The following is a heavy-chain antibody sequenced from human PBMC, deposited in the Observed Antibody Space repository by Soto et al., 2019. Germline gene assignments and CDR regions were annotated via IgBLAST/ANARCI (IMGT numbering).Heavy chain of an antibody. J-gene: IGHJ6*02. CDR2: ISGSGAST. CDR3: AKWISGSSPSYGMDV. D-gene: IGHD3-10*01. CDR1: GFTFRSYA. V-gene: IGHV3-23*01. Sequence: EVQLLESGGGLVRPGGSLRLSCAASGFTFRSYAMSWVRQAPGKGLEWVSAISGSGASTYCADSVKGRFTISRDNSKNTLYLQMNSLRAEDTAVYYCAKWISGSSPSYGMDVWGQGTTVTLSS.